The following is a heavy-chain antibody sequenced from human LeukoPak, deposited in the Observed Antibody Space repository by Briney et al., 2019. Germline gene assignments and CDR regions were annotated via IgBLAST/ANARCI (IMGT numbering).Heavy chain of an antibody. CDR3: ARELGQWLARTYYYYGMDV. Sequence: ASVKVSCKASGYTFTGYYMHWVRQAPGQGLEWMGRINPNSGGTSYAQKFQGRVTMTRDTSITTAYMELSSLRSEDTAVYYCARELGQWLARTYYYYGMDVWGQGTTVTVSS. D-gene: IGHD6-19*01. V-gene: IGHV1-2*06. CDR1: GYTFTGYY. J-gene: IGHJ6*02. CDR2: INPNSGGT.